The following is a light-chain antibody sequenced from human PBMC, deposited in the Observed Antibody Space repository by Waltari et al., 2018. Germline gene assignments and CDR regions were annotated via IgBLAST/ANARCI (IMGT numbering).Light chain of an antibody. J-gene: IGKJ4*01. Sequence: DIQVTQSPSSLSASVGDRVSITCRASQNIGNNLNWYQPQPGRAPKLVIYDVSSLNSGVPSRFRGSSSGTEFTLTISSLQPEDFATYYCQQSFTIPVAFGGGTKVDI. CDR2: DVS. V-gene: IGKV1-39*01. CDR1: QNIGNN. CDR3: QQSFTIPVA.